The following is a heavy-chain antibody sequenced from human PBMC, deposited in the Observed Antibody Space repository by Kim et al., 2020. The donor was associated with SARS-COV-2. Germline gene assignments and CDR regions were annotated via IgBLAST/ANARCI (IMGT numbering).Heavy chain of an antibody. CDR2: ISAYNGNT. CDR1: GYTFTSYG. J-gene: IGHJ4*02. D-gene: IGHD2-2*01. V-gene: IGHV1-18*04. Sequence: ASVKVSCKASGYTFTSYGISWVRQAPGQGLEWMGWISAYNGNTNYAQKLQGRVTMTTDTSTSTAYMELRSLRSDDTAVYYCARGVCSSTSCSDFDYWGQGTLVTVSS. CDR3: ARGVCSSTSCSDFDY.